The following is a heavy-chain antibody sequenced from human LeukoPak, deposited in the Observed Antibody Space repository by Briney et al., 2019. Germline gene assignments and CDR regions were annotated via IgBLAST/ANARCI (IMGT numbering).Heavy chain of an antibody. J-gene: IGHJ4*02. D-gene: IGHD3-10*01. CDR2: IRYDGSNK. CDR1: GFTFSSYG. Sequence: GGSLRLSCAASGFTFSSYGMHWVRQAPGKGLEWVAFIRYDGSNKYYADSVKGRFTISRDNSKNTLFLQMNSLRAEDTAVYYCAKTGSSRFDYWGQGTLVTVSS. CDR3: AKTGSSRFDY. V-gene: IGHV3-30*02.